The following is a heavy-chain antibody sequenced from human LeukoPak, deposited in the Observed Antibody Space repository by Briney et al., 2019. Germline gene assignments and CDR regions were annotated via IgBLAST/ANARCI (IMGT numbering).Heavy chain of an antibody. D-gene: IGHD3-10*01. Sequence: AGGSLRLSCAASGFTFGNYWMHWVRQAPGKGPVWVSRINSDGSTTGYADSVKGRFTISRDNAKNTLFLQMDSLRAEDTAVYYCATYPHPSGGYDSGTYAPFDYWGQGTLVTVSS. CDR3: ATYPHPSGGYDSGTYAPFDY. V-gene: IGHV3-74*01. J-gene: IGHJ4*02. CDR1: GFTFGNYW. CDR2: INSDGSTT.